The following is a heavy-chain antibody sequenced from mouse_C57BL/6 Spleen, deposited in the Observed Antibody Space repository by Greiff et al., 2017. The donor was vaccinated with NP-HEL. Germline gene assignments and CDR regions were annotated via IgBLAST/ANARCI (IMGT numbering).Heavy chain of an antibody. CDR3: TKSNFMDY. Sequence: QVHVKQSGAELVRPGASVTLSCKASGYTFTDYEMHWVKQTPVHGLEWIGAIDPETGGTAYNQKFKGKAILTADKSSSTAYMELRSLTSEDSAVYYCTKSNFMDYWGQGTSVTVSS. D-gene: IGHD2-5*01. J-gene: IGHJ4*01. CDR1: GYTFTDYE. V-gene: IGHV1-15*01. CDR2: IDPETGGT.